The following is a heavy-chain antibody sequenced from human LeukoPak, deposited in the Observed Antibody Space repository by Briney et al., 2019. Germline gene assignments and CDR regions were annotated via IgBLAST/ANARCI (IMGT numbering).Heavy chain of an antibody. D-gene: IGHD5-18*01. CDR1: GYRFTSYW. Sequence: GGSLQISCKGSGYRFTSYWIGWVRPAPGKGLEWMGVIYPGDSRTRYNPSFEGQVTISADKSINTAYLQWSSLKASDAAMYYCACREFYSPWPGPWGQGTLVTVSS. V-gene: IGHV5-51*01. J-gene: IGHJ5*02. CDR2: IYPGDSRT. CDR3: ACREFYSPWPGP.